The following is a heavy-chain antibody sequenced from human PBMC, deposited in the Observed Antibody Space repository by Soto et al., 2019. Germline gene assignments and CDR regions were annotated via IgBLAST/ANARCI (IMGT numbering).Heavy chain of an antibody. V-gene: IGHV3-23*01. J-gene: IGHJ3*02. Sequence: EELLLESGGGLVQPGGSLRLSCAASGFTFSLYAMTWVRQAPGRGLYWVATISSKGATDYANSVRGRFTISRDNSKDMLYLQVSSLTVEDTAIYYCAKVYGDYYHAFPIWGQGTMVTVSS. CDR1: GFTFSLYA. CDR2: ISSKGAT. D-gene: IGHD4-17*01. CDR3: AKVYGDYYHAFPI.